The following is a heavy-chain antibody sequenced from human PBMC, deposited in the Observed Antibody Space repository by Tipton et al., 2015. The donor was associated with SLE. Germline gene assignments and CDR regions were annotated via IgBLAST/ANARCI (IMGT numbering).Heavy chain of an antibody. D-gene: IGHD5-12*01. Sequence: VKPSETLSLTCTVSGDSMRSDSYYWGWIRQSPGKGLEWVGFIYYTGKSNYNPSLKSRVTMSQDTSKNQFSLKLTSVTAADTAVYYCARQSFYRNGYTWGQGTLVTVSS. V-gene: IGHV4-61*05. J-gene: IGHJ1*01. CDR1: GDSMRSDSYY. CDR2: IYYTGKS. CDR3: ARQSFYRNGYT.